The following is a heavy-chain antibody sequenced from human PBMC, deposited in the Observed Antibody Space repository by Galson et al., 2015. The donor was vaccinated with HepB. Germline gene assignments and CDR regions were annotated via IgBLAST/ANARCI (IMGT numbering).Heavy chain of an antibody. V-gene: IGHV3-33*01. J-gene: IGHJ4*02. CDR3: ARDLCGGDCAHFDY. D-gene: IGHD2-21*01. Sequence: SLRLSCAASGFTFSSYGMHWVRQAPGKGLEWVAVIWYDGSNKYYADSVKGRFTISRDNSKNTLYLQMNSLRAEDTAVYYCARDLCGGDCAHFDYWGQGTLVTVSS. CDR1: GFTFSSYG. CDR2: IWYDGSNK.